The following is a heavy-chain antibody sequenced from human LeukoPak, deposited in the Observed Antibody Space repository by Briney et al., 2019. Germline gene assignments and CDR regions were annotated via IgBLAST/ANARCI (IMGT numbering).Heavy chain of an antibody. CDR2: ISGSGGST. J-gene: IGHJ3*02. V-gene: IGHV3-23*01. CDR3: AEPLPRVIRNDAFDI. D-gene: IGHD3-16*02. CDR1: GFTFSSYA. Sequence: GASLRLSCAASGFTFSSYAMSWVRQAPGKGLEWVSAISGSGGSTYYADSVKGRFTISRDNSKNTLYLQMNSLRAEDTAVYYCAEPLPRVIRNDAFDIWGQGTMVTVSS.